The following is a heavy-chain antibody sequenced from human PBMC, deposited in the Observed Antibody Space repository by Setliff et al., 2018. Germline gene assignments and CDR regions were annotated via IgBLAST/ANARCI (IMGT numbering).Heavy chain of an antibody. CDR2: ISAYNGKT. J-gene: IGHJ4*02. D-gene: IGHD2-8*01. V-gene: IGHV1-18*01. CDR3: LRLVRYCTKIACQATSGDEV. CDR1: GYTLSNSI. Sequence: ASVKVSCKASGYTLSNSILSWVRQAPGQGLEWMGWISAYNGKTYFAQKFQDRITLITDTSTNTGYLELRGLRSDDTAVYYCLRLVRYCTKIACQATSGDEVWGLGTLVTVSS.